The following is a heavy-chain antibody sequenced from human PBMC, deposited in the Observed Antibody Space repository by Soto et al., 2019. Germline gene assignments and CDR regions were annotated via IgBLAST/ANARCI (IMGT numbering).Heavy chain of an antibody. Sequence: GGSLRLSCAASGFIFSDYYMSWIRQAPGKGLEWVSYISSSGRYTNYADSVKGRFTISRDNAKNSLYLQMNSLRAEDTAMYYCARGLYGSGSYMFRHSRFDPWGQGTRVTVSS. CDR2: ISSSGRYT. V-gene: IGHV3-11*05. CDR3: ARGLYGSGSYMFRHSRFDP. D-gene: IGHD3-10*01. J-gene: IGHJ5*02. CDR1: GFIFSDYY.